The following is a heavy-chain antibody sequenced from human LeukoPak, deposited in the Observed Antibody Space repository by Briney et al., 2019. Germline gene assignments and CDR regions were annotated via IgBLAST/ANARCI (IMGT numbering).Heavy chain of an antibody. CDR1: GFSFRSYG. V-gene: IGHV3-30*18. D-gene: IGHD1-26*01. J-gene: IGHJ6*03. CDR3: AKDGDTMSGTYYYDMDV. Sequence: TGGSLRLSCAASGFSFRSYGMHWVRQAPGKGLEWVAVISYDGSNKYYADSVKGRFTISRDNSKNTLYLQMNSLRGEDTAVYYCAKDGDTMSGTYYYDMDVWGKGTTVTIS. CDR2: ISYDGSNK.